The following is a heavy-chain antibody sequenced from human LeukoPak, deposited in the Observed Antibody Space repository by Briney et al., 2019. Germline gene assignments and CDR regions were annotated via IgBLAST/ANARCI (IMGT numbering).Heavy chain of an antibody. CDR2: IYYSGST. D-gene: IGHD3-22*01. J-gene: IGHJ6*02. CDR1: GGSISSYY. CDR3: AREGSGYDYYYGMDV. V-gene: IGHV4-59*08. Sequence: TSSETLSLTCTVSGGSISSYYWSWTRQPPGKGLEWIGYIYYSGSTNYNPSLKSRVTISVDTSKNQFSLKLSSVTAADTAVYYCAREGSGYDYYYGMDVWGQGTTVTVSS.